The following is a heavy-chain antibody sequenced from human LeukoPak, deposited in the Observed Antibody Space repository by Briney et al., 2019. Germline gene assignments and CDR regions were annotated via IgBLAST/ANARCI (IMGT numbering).Heavy chain of an antibody. J-gene: IGHJ6*03. CDR1: GFTFSSYA. CDR3: AKMRGQYYHSYYMDA. CDR2: GGSGGST. V-gene: IGHV3-23*01. Sequence: GGSLRLSCAASGFTFSSYAMSWVRQAPGKGLEWVPYGGSGGSTYYADSVKGRFTVSRDNSKSTLYLQMNSLTAEDTAVYYCAKMRGQYYHSYYMDAWGKGTTVTVSS.